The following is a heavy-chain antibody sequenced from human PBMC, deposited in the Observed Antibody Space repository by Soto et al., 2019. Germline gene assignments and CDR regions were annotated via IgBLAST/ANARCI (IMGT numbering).Heavy chain of an antibody. CDR3: ARDYFGSGSYPDPFDY. CDR1: GFTFSSYS. J-gene: IGHJ4*02. CDR2: IGSSSKSTI. Sequence: VGSLRLSCAASGFTFSSYSMNWVRQAPGKGLEWVSYIGSSSKSTIYYTDSVRGRFTISRDNAKNSLYLQMNSLRDEDTAVYYCARDYFGSGSYPDPFDYWGRGTLVTVSS. D-gene: IGHD3-10*01. V-gene: IGHV3-48*02.